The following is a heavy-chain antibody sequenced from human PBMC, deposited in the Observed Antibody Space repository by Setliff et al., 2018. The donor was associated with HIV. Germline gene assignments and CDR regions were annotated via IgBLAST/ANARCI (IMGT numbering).Heavy chain of an antibody. CDR3: ARIGDTSGYYYYYMDV. V-gene: IGHV1-8*02. Sequence: ASVKVSCKASGYTFTNYDINWVRQATGQGLEWMGRMNPNSGNTEYAQQFQGRVTMTRNTSISTAYMELSSLKASDTAMYYCARIGDTSGYYYYYMDVWGKGTTVTVSS. CDR2: MNPNSGNT. CDR1: GYTFTNYD. D-gene: IGHD3-22*01. J-gene: IGHJ6*03.